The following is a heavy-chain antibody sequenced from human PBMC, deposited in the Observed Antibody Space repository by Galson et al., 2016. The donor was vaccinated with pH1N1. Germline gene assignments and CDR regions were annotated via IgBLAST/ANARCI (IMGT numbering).Heavy chain of an antibody. CDR2: IIPILGTG. V-gene: IGHV1-69*10. Sequence: SVKVSCKASGGTFNNYAISWVRQAPGQELEWMGGIIPILGTGNYAQKFQGRVTITADKSTSTAYMELNSLRSEDTALYYCARAATVTPDYYYGMDVWGQGTTVTVSS. CDR1: GGTFNNYA. J-gene: IGHJ6*02. CDR3: ARAATVTPDYYYGMDV. D-gene: IGHD4-17*01.